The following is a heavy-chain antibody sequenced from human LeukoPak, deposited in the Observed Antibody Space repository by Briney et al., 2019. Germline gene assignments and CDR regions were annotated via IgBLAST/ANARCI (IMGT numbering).Heavy chain of an antibody. CDR1: GYTFTSYY. CDR3: ARSSGSGGYHHSAGCDY. D-gene: IGHD1-26*01. J-gene: IGHJ4*02. CDR2: INPSGGST. V-gene: IGHV1-46*01. Sequence: ASVKVSCKASGYTFTSYYMHWVRQAPGQGLEWMGIINPSGGSTSYAQKFQGRVTMTRDMSTSTVYMELSSLRSEDTAVYYCARSSGSGGYHHSAGCDYWGQGTLVTVSS.